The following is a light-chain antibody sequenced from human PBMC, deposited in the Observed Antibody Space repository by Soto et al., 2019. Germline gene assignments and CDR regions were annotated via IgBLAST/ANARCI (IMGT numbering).Light chain of an antibody. V-gene: IGKV3-20*01. J-gene: IGKJ1*01. Sequence: EIVLTQSPGTLSLSPGERATLSCRASQSVSSSYLAWYQQKPGQAPRLLIYGASSRATGIPDRFSGSGSGADFTLTISRLEPEDFAVYYCQQYGSSPTACTCGQAPKVEIK. CDR1: QSVSSSY. CDR3: QQYGSSPTACT. CDR2: GAS.